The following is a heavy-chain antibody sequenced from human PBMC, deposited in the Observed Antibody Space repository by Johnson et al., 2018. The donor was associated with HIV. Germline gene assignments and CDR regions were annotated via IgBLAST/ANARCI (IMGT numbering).Heavy chain of an antibody. J-gene: IGHJ3*02. Sequence: DVQLVESGGGLVQPGGSLRLSCAASGFTFSSYDMHWVRQATGKGLEWVSAIGTAGDTYYPGTVTGRFTISRENAKNSLYLQMNRLRAEDTSLYYCAIVWAWGGYSFDIWGQGTMVTVSS. CDR1: GFTFSSYD. D-gene: IGHD3-3*01. CDR3: AIVWAWGGYSFDI. V-gene: IGHV3-13*01. CDR2: IGTAGDT.